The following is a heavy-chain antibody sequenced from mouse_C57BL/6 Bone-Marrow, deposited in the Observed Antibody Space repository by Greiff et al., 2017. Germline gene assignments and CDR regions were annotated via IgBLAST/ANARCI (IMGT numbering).Heavy chain of an antibody. CDR2: IHPNSGST. CDR3: ARTCDRAMDY. V-gene: IGHV1-64*01. D-gene: IGHD2-13*01. J-gene: IGHJ4*01. CDR1: GYTFTSYW. Sequence: QVQLQQPGAELVKPGVSVKLSCKASGYTFTSYWMHWVKQRPGQGLEWIGMIHPNSGSTNYNEKFKSKATLTVDKSSSTAYMQLSSLTSEDSAVYYCARTCDRAMDYWGQGTSVTVSS.